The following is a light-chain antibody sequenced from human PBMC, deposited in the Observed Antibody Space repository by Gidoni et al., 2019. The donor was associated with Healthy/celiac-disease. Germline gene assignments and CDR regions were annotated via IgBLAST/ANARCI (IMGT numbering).Light chain of an antibody. CDR2: EVT. V-gene: IGLV2-14*01. CDR3: SSYTSSSTE. CDR1: SSDVGGYNY. Sequence: QSALTQPASVSGSPGQSITISCTGTSSDVGGYNYVSWYQQHPGKAPKLMIYEVTNRPSGVSNCFSGSKSGNTASLTISGLQAEDEADYYCSSYTSSSTEFGGGTKLTVL. J-gene: IGLJ2*01.